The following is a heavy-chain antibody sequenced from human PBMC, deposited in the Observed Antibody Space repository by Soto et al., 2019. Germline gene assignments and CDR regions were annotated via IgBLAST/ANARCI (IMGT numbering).Heavy chain of an antibody. CDR1: GGSVSDKTYY. D-gene: IGHD4-17*01. CDR3: ARTTAVPNTLRSRYFFDY. J-gene: IGHJ4*02. V-gene: IGHV4-61*01. CDR2: VYYSGTT. Sequence: SATLSLTCSVSGGSVSDKTYYWSWIRQPPGKRLEWIGYVYYSGTTNYNPSLNSRVTISVDLSKNRFSLRLSSVTTADTALYYCARTTAVPNTLRSRYFFDYWGQGTLVTVSS.